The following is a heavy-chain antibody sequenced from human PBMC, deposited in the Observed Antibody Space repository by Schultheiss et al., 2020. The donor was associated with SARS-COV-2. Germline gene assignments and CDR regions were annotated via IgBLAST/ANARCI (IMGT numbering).Heavy chain of an antibody. CDR3: ARENAWGYYYYGMDV. CDR2: ISSSGSTI. CDR1: GFTFSDYY. V-gene: IGHV3-11*01. Sequence: GGSLRLSCAASGFTFSDYYMSWIRQAPGKGLEWVSYISSSGSTIYYADSVKGRFTISRDNAKNSLYLQMNSLRAEDTAVYYCARENAWGYYYYGMDVWGQGTTVTVSS. J-gene: IGHJ6*02. D-gene: IGHD1-26*01.